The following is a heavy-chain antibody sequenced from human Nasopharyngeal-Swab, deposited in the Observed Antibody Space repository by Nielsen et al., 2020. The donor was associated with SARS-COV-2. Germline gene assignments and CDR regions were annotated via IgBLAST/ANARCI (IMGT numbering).Heavy chain of an antibody. CDR3: ARLPLDRWGYCSSTSCYEDAFDI. CDR2: INHSGST. D-gene: IGHD2-2*01. Sequence: GSLRLSCAVYGWSFSGYYWSWIRQPPGKGLEWIGEINHSGSTNYNPSLKSRVTISVDTSKNQFSLKLSSVTAADTAVYYCARLPLDRWGYCSSTSCYEDAFDIWGQGTMVTVSS. J-gene: IGHJ3*02. V-gene: IGHV4-34*01. CDR1: GWSFSGYY.